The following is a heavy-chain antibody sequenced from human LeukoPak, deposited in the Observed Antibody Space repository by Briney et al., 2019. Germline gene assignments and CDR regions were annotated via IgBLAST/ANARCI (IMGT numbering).Heavy chain of an antibody. Sequence: SGGSLRLSCAASGFTFSSYAMHWVRQAPGKGLEWVAVISYDGSNKYYADSVKGRFTISRDNAKNSLYLQMNSLRAEDTAVYYCARAVSDYSLFDYWGQGTLVTVSS. J-gene: IGHJ4*02. D-gene: IGHD4-17*01. CDR3: ARAVSDYSLFDY. V-gene: IGHV3-30-3*01. CDR1: GFTFSSYA. CDR2: ISYDGSNK.